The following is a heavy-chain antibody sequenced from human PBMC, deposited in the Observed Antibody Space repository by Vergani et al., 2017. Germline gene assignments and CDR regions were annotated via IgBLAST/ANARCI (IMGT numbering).Heavy chain of an antibody. V-gene: IGHV2-5*04. CDR1: GFSLNTRGVS. J-gene: IGHJ6*03. D-gene: IGHD1-7*01. CDR2: IYWNDDQ. Sequence: QITLKESGPTLVKPTQTLTLTCTFSGFSLNTRGVSVAWIRQPPGKALDWLALIYWNDDQHYSPSLNNRVTITKDTSKNQVVLTMTNMDYVDTGTYYCVYMKTWCGTTGFFYPFYYYYYMDVWGKGTTVTVSS. CDR3: VYMKTWCGTTGFFYPFYYYYYMDV.